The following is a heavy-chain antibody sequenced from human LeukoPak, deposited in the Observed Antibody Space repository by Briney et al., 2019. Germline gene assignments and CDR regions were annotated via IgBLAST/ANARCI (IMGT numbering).Heavy chain of an antibody. CDR2: IDPDGGNT. CDR1: GYTFSGSY. D-gene: IGHD5-24*01. V-gene: IGHV1-46*01. Sequence: ASVKVSCKASGYTFSGSYIHWVRQAPGQVLEWMGLIDPDGGNTNYAQNFQGRVTLTRDTSTSTLYMELSSLRSEDTAIYNCARIRDGYNDAYDLWGQGTVVTVPS. CDR3: ARIRDGYNDAYDL. J-gene: IGHJ3*01.